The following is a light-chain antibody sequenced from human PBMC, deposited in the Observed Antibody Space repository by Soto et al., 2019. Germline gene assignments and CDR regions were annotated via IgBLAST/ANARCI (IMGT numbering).Light chain of an antibody. CDR3: QQYGSSSWT. J-gene: IGKJ1*01. V-gene: IGKV3-20*01. CDR2: GAS. Sequence: EIVLTQSPDTLSLSPGERATLSCRASQSVSSDYLVWYQQKPGQAPRLLIYGASRRATGIPDRFSGSGSGTDFILTISRLEPEDFAVYYCQQYGSSSWTFGQGTKVDIK. CDR1: QSVSSDY.